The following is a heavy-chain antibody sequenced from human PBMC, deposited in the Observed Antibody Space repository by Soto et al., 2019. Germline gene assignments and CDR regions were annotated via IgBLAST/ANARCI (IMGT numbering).Heavy chain of an antibody. D-gene: IGHD2-2*01. CDR1: GFTFSSYS. Sequence: GGSLRLSCAASGFTFSSYSMNWVRQAPGKGLEWVSSISSSSSYIYYADSVKGRFTISRDNSKNTLYLQMNSLRAEDTAVYYCAILPAANLYYYYGMDVWGQGTTVTVSS. V-gene: IGHV3-21*04. J-gene: IGHJ6*02. CDR2: ISSSSSYI. CDR3: AILPAANLYYYYGMDV.